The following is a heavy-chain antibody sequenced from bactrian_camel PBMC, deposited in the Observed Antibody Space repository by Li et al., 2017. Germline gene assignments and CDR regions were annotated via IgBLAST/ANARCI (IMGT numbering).Heavy chain of an antibody. D-gene: IGHD3*01. CDR1: ASTYRSIC. Sequence: VQLVESGGGSVQAGGSLTLSCSASASTYRSICMAWFRQAPGSQRETVATVDSNGVTKVAGSVKGRFTLSKDNGKNTLYLRMNNLKPEDTALYTCAAEDQAPWDMGWICNYNSWGQGTQVTVS. J-gene: IGHJ6*01. V-gene: IGHV3S53*01. CDR2: VDSNGVT. CDR3: AAEDQAPWDMGWICNYNS.